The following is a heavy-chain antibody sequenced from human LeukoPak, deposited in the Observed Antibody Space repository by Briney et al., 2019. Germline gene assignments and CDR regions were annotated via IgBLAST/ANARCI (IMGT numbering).Heavy chain of an antibody. Sequence: GGSLRLSCAASGFTFSSYEMNWVRQAPGKGLEWVSYISSSGSTIYYADSVKGRFAISRDNAKNSLYLQMNSLRAEDTAVYYCARDKDYYGSGNYWGQGTLVTVSS. D-gene: IGHD3-10*01. J-gene: IGHJ4*02. CDR1: GFTFSSYE. V-gene: IGHV3-48*03. CDR2: ISSSGSTI. CDR3: ARDKDYYGSGNY.